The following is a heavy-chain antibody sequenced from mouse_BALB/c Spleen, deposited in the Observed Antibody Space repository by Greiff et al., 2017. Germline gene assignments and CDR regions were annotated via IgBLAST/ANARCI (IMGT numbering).Heavy chain of an antibody. CDR3: ATIYSSMDY. CDR2: ISSGGSYT. Sequence: EVQGVESGGGLVKPGGSLKLSCAASGFTFSSYAMSWVRQSPEKRLEWVAEISSGGSYTYYPDTVTGRFTISRDNAKNTLYLEMSSLRSEDTAMYYCATIYSSMDYWGQGTSVTVSS. V-gene: IGHV5-9-4*01. J-gene: IGHJ4*01. CDR1: GFTFSSYA.